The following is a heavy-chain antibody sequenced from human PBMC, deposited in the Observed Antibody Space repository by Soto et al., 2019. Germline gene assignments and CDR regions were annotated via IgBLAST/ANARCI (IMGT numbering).Heavy chain of an antibody. J-gene: IGHJ4*02. CDR2: IYYSGST. D-gene: IGHD3-10*01. V-gene: IGHV4-59*01. CDR1: GGSISSYY. CDR3: ARVVSGIEAYYFDY. Sequence: SETLSLTCTVSGGSISSYYWSWIRQPPGKGLEWIGYIYYSGSTNYNPSLKSRVTISVDTSKNQFSLKLSSVTAADTAVYYCARVVSGIEAYYFDYWGQGTLVTVSS.